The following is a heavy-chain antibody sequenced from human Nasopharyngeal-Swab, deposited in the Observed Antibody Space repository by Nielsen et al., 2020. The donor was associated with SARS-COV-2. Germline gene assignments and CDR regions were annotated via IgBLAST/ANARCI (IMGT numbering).Heavy chain of an antibody. CDR1: GGSISSYY. Sequence: AGSLRLSCTVSGGSISSYYLSWIRQPPGKGLEYIGYIYYSGSTDYNPPLKSRVTISIDTSKNQFSLKLSSVTAADTAMYYCARGALPTRLFHIVPPYNWFDPWGQGTLVTVSS. CDR3: ARGALPTRLFHIVPPYNWFDP. D-gene: IGHD5-12*01. CDR2: IYYSGST. J-gene: IGHJ5*02. V-gene: IGHV4-59*01.